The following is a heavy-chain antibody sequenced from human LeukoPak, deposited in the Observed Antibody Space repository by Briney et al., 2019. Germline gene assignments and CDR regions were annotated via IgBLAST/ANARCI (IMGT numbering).Heavy chain of an antibody. V-gene: IGHV3-30*02. CDR3: AKDFSYYYYMDV. J-gene: IGHJ6*03. Sequence: HPGGSLRLSCAASGFTFSSYGMHWVRQAPGKGLEWVAFIRYDGSNKYYADSVKGRFTISRDNSKNTLYLQMNSLRAEDTAVYYCAKDFSYYYYMDVWGKGTTVTISS. CDR1: GFTFSSYG. CDR2: IRYDGSNK.